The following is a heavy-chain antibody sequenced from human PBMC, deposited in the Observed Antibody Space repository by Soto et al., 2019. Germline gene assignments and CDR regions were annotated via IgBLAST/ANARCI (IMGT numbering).Heavy chain of an antibody. V-gene: IGHV3-23*01. Sequence: EVQLLESGGGLVQTGGSLRLSCAASGFTFNNYAMTWVRQAPWKGLEWVSAISGGGDTTSYADSVKGRFTVSRDGSKNTLYLQMSSLRAEDTALYYCAKGRGGSGSLTPRVDFWGQGTLVTVYS. CDR3: AKGRGGSGSLTPRVDF. D-gene: IGHD3-10*01. CDR2: ISGGGDTT. J-gene: IGHJ4*02. CDR1: GFTFNNYA.